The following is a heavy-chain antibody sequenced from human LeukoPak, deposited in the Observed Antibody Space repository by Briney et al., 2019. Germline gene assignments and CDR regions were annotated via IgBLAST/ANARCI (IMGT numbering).Heavy chain of an antibody. D-gene: IGHD6-19*01. Sequence: GVSLRLSCAGSGFIFNNYAMHWVRQPPGKGLEWVSGISWNSGSIDYADSVKGRFTISRDNAKNSLYLQMNSLRVEDTAFYYCAKDNRRHYTSGPNPDSLHWGQGALVTVSS. CDR3: AKDNRRHYTSGPNPDSLH. CDR1: GFIFNNYA. J-gene: IGHJ4*02. CDR2: ISWNSGSI. V-gene: IGHV3-9*01.